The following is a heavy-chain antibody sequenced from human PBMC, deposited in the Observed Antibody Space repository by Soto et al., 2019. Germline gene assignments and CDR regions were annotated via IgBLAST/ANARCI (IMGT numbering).Heavy chain of an antibody. CDR1: GLIFSSYP. J-gene: IGHJ3*02. CDR3: AKRRDGFDI. CDR2: ISGAGGST. Sequence: GGSLRLSCAASGLIFSSYPMSWVRQAPGKGLEWVSAISGAGGSTYYADSVRGRFTISRDNSKNTLYLQMNSLRAEDTAVYYCAKRRDGFDIWGQGTVVTVSS. V-gene: IGHV3-23*01.